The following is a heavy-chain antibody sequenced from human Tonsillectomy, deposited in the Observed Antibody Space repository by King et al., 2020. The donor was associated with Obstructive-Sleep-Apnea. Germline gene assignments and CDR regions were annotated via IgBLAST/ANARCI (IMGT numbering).Heavy chain of an antibody. V-gene: IGHV3-48*04. CDR3: AGMTQTDAFDI. CDR1: GFTFSSYS. J-gene: IGHJ3*02. CDR2: ISSSSGTI. Sequence: LQLVQSGGGLVQPGGSLRLSCAASGFTFSSYSMDWVRQAPGKGLEWVSYISSSSGTIYYADSVKGRFTISRDNAKSSLYLQMNSLRAEDTAVYYCAGMTQTDAFDIWGQGTMVTVSS.